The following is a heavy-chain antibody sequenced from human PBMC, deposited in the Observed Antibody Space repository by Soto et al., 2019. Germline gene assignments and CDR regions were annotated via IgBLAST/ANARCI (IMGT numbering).Heavy chain of an antibody. V-gene: IGHV1-8*01. CDR2: INPNNGNT. CDR3: ARTSSGTREGFDP. CDR1: GYSFTTYD. Sequence: ASVKVSCKASGYSFTTYDINWVRQATGQGLEWMGWINPNNGNTGYAQKFQGRVTLTRTTSISTAYMELSSLRSDDTAVYYCARTSSGTREGFDPWGQGTLVTVS. D-gene: IGHD1-7*01. J-gene: IGHJ5*02.